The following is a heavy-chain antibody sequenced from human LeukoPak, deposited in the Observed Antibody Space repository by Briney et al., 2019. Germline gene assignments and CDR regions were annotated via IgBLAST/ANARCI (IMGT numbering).Heavy chain of an antibody. J-gene: IGHJ6*03. Sequence: GGSLRLSCAASGFTFSSYAMSWVRQAPGKGLEWVSGINWNGGSTGYADSVKGRFTISRDNAKNSLYLQMNSLRAEDTALYYCARVEAPNDSSGYYFDYYYYMDVWGKGTTVTVSS. D-gene: IGHD3-22*01. V-gene: IGHV3-20*04. CDR1: GFTFSSYA. CDR3: ARVEAPNDSSGYYFDYYYYMDV. CDR2: INWNGGST.